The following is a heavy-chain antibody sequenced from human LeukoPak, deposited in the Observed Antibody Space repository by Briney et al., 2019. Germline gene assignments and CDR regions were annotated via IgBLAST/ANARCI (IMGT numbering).Heavy chain of an antibody. J-gene: IGHJ4*02. D-gene: IGHD3-10*01. CDR3: AKTPYGSGSYWFDY. CDR1: GFTFSTYA. V-gene: IGHV3-23*01. Sequence: GGSLRLSCAASGFTFSTYAMTWVRQVPGKGPEWVSAISSSGADTHYADSVKGRFTISRDNSKNTLFLQMNSLRVDDTAVYYCAKTPYGSGSYWFDYWGQGTLVTVSS. CDR2: ISSSGADT.